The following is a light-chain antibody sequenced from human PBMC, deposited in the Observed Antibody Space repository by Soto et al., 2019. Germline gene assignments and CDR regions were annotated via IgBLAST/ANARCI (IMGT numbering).Light chain of an antibody. CDR1: QNINNW. Sequence: DIQMTQSPSTLPASVGDRVTITCRASQNINNWLAWYQQKPGKGPSLLIYKASNLESGVASRFSGSGSGTDFTLTISSLQPEDSATYYCLQDFSYPRTFGQGTKVDIK. J-gene: IGKJ1*01. V-gene: IGKV1-5*03. CDR2: KAS. CDR3: LQDFSYPRT.